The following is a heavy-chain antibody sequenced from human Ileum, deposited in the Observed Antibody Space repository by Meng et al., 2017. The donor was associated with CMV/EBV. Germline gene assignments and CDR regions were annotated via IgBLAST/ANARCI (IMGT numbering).Heavy chain of an antibody. CDR2: IYNSVTT. CDR3: ANYYEGRGGQGP. D-gene: IGHD3-22*01. CDR1: GCSIASVHTL. Sequence: PVSGCSIASVHTLWSWIRQRPGMGLEWIASIYNSVTTYYNPSLKSRVTFSLDSSKNQFFLSLSSVTAADTAVYYCANYYEGRGGQGPWGQGTLVTVSS. V-gene: IGHV4-31*03. J-gene: IGHJ5*02.